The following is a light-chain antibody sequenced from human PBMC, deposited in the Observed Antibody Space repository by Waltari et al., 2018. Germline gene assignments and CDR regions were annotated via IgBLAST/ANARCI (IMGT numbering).Light chain of an antibody. CDR1: QSINRW. CDR2: RAP. CDR3: QQYSDDWT. Sequence: ITCRASQSINRWLAWYQQKPGKAPNRLIYRAPTLESGVPSRFSGSESGAEFTLTISSLQPDDFATYYCQQYSDDWTFGQGTKVEIK. J-gene: IGKJ1*01. V-gene: IGKV1-5*03.